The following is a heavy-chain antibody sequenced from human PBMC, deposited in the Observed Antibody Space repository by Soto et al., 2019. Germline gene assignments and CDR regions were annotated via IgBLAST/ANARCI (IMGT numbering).Heavy chain of an antibody. J-gene: IGHJ6*02. Sequence: QVQLVESGGGVVQPGRSLRLSCAASGFTFSSYRMHWVRQAPGKGLEWVAVISYDGSNKYYADSVKGRFTISRDNSKNTLYLQMNSLRAEDTAVYYCAKILQLGDYAYYYYGMDVWGQGTTVTVSS. CDR2: ISYDGSNK. V-gene: IGHV3-30*18. CDR3: AKILQLGDYAYYYYGMDV. CDR1: GFTFSSYR. D-gene: IGHD4-17*01.